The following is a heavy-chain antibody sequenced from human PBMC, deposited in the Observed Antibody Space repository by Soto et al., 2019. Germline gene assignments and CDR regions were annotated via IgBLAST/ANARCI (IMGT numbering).Heavy chain of an antibody. CDR3: AREGQAPYYYYGMDV. Sequence: QVQVVQSGDEVKKPGASVKVSCKASGYTFTNYGFSWVRQAPGQGLEWMGWISGYNGNTKYAEKFQGRVTMTTDTPTSTAHMALRSLRSDDTAVYYCAREGQAPYYYYGMDVWGQGTAVTVSS. CDR1: GYTFTNYG. V-gene: IGHV1-18*01. CDR2: ISGYNGNT. J-gene: IGHJ6*02.